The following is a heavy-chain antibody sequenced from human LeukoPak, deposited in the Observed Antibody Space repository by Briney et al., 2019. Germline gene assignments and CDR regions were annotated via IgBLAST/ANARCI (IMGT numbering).Heavy chain of an antibody. V-gene: IGHV3-48*04. Sequence: GGSLRLSCAASGFTFSNAWMSWVRQAPGKGLEWLSYISGSSSSIYYADSVKGRFTISRDNAKNSVYLQMNSLRAEDSATYYCARTKGGSWGDTFDIWGQGTMVTVSS. CDR2: ISGSSSSI. D-gene: IGHD2-15*01. J-gene: IGHJ3*02. CDR3: ARTKGGSWGDTFDI. CDR1: GFTFSNAW.